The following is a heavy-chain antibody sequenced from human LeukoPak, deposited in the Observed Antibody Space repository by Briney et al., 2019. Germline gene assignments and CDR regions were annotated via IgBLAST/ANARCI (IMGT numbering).Heavy chain of an antibody. CDR3: ARQGPFSVDIVATDHFDY. J-gene: IGHJ4*02. V-gene: IGHV3-30-3*01. D-gene: IGHD5-12*01. CDR1: GFTFSSYA. CDR2: ISYDGSNK. Sequence: GRSLRLSCAASGFTFSSYAMHWVRQAPGKGLEWVAVISYDGSNKYYADSVKGRFTISRDNSKNTLYLQTNSLRAEDTAVYYCARQGPFSVDIVATDHFDYWGQGTLVTVSS.